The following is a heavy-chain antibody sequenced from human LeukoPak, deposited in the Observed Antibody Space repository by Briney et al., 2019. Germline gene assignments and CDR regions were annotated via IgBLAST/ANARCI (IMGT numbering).Heavy chain of an antibody. CDR3: ARWPRYYYYMDV. Sequence: SETLSLTCTVSGGSISSSSYYWGWIRQPPGKGLEWIGSIYYSGSTYYNPSLKSRVTISVDTSKNQFSLKLSSVTAADTAVYYCARWPRYYYYMDVWGKGTTVTVSS. V-gene: IGHV4-39*07. J-gene: IGHJ6*03. D-gene: IGHD2-15*01. CDR2: IYYSGST. CDR1: GGSISSSSYY.